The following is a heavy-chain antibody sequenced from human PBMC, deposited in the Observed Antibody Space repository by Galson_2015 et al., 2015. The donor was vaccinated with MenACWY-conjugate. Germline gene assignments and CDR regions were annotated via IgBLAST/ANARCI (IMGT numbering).Heavy chain of an antibody. CDR1: GFTFSSYS. J-gene: IGHJ4*02. D-gene: IGHD6-13*01. CDR3: AKDLGIAAAGTVY. Sequence: SLRLSCAASGFTFSSYSMNWVRQAPGKGLEWVSSVSDGGGNTYYADSVKGRFTISRDNSKNTLYLQMNSLRAEDTALYYCAKDLGIAAAGTVYWGQGTLVTVSS. CDR2: VSDGGGNT. V-gene: IGHV3-23*01.